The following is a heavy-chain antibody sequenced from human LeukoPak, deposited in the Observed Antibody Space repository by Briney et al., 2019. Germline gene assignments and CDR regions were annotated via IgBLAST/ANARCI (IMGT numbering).Heavy chain of an antibody. V-gene: IGHV3-23*01. CDR3: AKVIGLYDGTPYSFS. CDR2: LRGSGHST. D-gene: IGHD4-23*01. J-gene: IGHJ4*02. Sequence: GGSLRLSSANPGFTFCSYVVSCVRQAPGKGLEWVSALRGSGHSTYYADSVKGRFTISRDNSKNTLYLQMNSLRAEDTAVYYCAKVIGLYDGTPYSFSRGQRALVTVSS. CDR1: GFTFCSYV.